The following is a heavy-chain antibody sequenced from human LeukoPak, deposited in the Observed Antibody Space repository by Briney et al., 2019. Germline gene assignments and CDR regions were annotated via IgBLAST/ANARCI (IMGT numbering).Heavy chain of an antibody. V-gene: IGHV4-38-2*01. D-gene: IGHD2-15*01. Sequence: PSETLSLTXAVSGYSINSGYYWGWIRQPPGKGLEWIGSFYHSGSTYYNPSLKSRVTISVDTSRNQFSLKLTSVTAADTAVYYCARLGGGGTNYYFDYWGQGTLVTVSS. CDR3: ARLGGGGTNYYFDY. CDR2: FYHSGST. J-gene: IGHJ4*02. CDR1: GYSINSGYY.